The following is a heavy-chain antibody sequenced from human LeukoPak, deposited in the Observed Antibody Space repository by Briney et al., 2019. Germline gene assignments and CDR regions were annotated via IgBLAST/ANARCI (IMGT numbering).Heavy chain of an antibody. Sequence: PSETLSLTCAVYGGSFSGYYWSWIRQPPGKGLEWIGEINHSGSTNYNPSLKSRVTISVDTSKNQFSLKLSSVTAADTAVYYCASAYCSGGSCYSFWFDPWGPGTLVTVSS. CDR3: ASAYCSGGSCYSFWFDP. V-gene: IGHV4-34*01. CDR2: INHSGST. D-gene: IGHD2-15*01. J-gene: IGHJ5*02. CDR1: GGSFSGYY.